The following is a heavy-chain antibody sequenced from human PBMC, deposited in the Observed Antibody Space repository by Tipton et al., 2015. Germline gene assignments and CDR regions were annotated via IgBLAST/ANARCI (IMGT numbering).Heavy chain of an antibody. CDR2: INHSGST. J-gene: IGHJ4*02. D-gene: IGHD4-17*01. Sequence: TLSLTCAVYGGSFSGYYWSWIRQPPGKGLEWIGEINHSGSTNYNPSLKSRVTISVDTSKNQFSLNLSSVTAADTAVYYCARVPTTVTTFFDYWGQGTLVTVPS. V-gene: IGHV4-34*01. CDR3: ARVPTTVTTFFDY. CDR1: GGSFSGYY.